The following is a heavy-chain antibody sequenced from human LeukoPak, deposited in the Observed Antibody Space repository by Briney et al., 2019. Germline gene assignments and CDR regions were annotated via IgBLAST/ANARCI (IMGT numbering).Heavy chain of an antibody. CDR1: GFTFSTYT. D-gene: IGHD4-17*01. Sequence: GGSLRLSCAASGFTFSTYTMNWVRQAPGKGLEWVSSISWNSRYIFYAESVQERFTISRDNARNSLYLQMNSLTADDTAIYYCALDSSSYGDYRSPNWFDPWGQGTLVTVSS. CDR3: ALDSSSYGDYRSPNWFDP. CDR2: ISWNSRYI. V-gene: IGHV3-21*06. J-gene: IGHJ5*02.